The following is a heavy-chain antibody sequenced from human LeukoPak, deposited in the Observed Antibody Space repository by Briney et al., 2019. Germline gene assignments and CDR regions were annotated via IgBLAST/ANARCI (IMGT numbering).Heavy chain of an antibody. CDR1: GGSISNYY. D-gene: IGHD6-19*01. CDR2: INHSGST. CDR3: ARGTQWLVAGFSEDFDY. V-gene: IGHV4-34*01. Sequence: SETLSLTCTVSGGSISNYYWSWIRQPPGKGLEWIGEINHSGSTNYNPSHKSRVTISVDTSKNQFSLKLSSVTAADTAVYYCARGTQWLVAGFSEDFDYWGQGTLVTVSS. J-gene: IGHJ4*02.